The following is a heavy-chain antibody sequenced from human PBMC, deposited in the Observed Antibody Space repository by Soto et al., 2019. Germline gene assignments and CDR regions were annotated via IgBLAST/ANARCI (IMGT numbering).Heavy chain of an antibody. CDR3: VRHEDVDTAFDY. D-gene: IGHD5-18*01. Sequence: QLQLQESGPGLVKPLETLSLARNVSGGSSSSSSYYRGWIRQPPGKGLEWIGSIYHGGTTLYNPALKSRVTISADTSESQISLDLKSVTAADTAVYYCVRHEDVDTAFDYWGQGTLVTVSS. CDR1: GGSSSSSSYY. CDR2: IYHGGTT. J-gene: IGHJ4*02. V-gene: IGHV4-39*01.